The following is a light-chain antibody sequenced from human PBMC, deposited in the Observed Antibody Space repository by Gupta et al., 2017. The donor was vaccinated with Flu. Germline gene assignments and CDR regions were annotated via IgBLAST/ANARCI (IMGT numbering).Light chain of an antibody. J-gene: IGKJ3*01. Sequence: DIQMTQSPSTLSASVGDRVTITCRARQSISSWLAWYQQKPGKAPKLLIYKASRGESGVPSRFSGSGSGTEFTLTISSRQPEDFATYYCQHKNSSPYTFGHGTKVDIK. CDR3: QHKNSSPYT. CDR1: QSISSW. CDR2: KAS. V-gene: IGKV1-5*03.